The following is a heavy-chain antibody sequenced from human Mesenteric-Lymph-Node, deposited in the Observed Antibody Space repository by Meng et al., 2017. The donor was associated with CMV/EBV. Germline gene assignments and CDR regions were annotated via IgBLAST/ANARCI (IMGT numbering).Heavy chain of an antibody. CDR1: GYPFTGYY. CDR2: INPDSGGT. D-gene: IGHD5-12*01. J-gene: IGHJ2*01. V-gene: IGHV1-2*06. Sequence: TASGYPFTGYYLHWVRQAPGQGLEWLGRINPDSGGTNYPHNFQGRVTVTRDTSISTVYMQLNRLTSDDTAVYYCAREAYGYDLYFDFWGRGTLVTVSS. CDR3: AREAYGYDLYFDF.